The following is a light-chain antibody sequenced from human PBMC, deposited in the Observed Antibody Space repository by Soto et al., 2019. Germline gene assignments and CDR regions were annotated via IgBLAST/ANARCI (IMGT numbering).Light chain of an antibody. CDR1: QSIGSD. CDR3: QQYADWPPYP. J-gene: IGKJ2*01. Sequence: EMVMTQSPGTLSVSLGERATLSCRASQSIGSDLAWYQQKPGQAPRLLIYGASTRAPDTPTRFSGSGSGTEFSLTISRLQYEDFAMYYCQQYADWPPYPFGQGTKLEI. V-gene: IGKV3-15*01. CDR2: GAS.